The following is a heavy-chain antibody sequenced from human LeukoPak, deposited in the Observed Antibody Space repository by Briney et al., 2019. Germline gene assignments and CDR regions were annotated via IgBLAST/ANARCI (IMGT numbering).Heavy chain of an antibody. CDR2: IIPIFGTA. V-gene: IGHV1-69*13. D-gene: IGHD3-3*01. J-gene: IGHJ4*02. CDR1: GGTFSSYA. CDR3: ARAQFGVVISGQTPPSEVMGY. Sequence: GASVKVSCKASGGTFSSYAISWVRQAPGQGLEWMGGIIPIFGTANYAQKFQGRVTITADESTSTAYMELSSLRSEDTAVYYCARAQFGVVISGQTPPSEVMGYWGQGTLVTVSS.